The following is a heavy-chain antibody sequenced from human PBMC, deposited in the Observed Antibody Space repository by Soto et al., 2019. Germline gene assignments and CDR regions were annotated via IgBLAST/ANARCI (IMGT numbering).Heavy chain of an antibody. J-gene: IGHJ4*02. Sequence: ASVKVSCKASGYTFTGYYIHWVRQAPGQGLEWMGWINPNSGGTKYAQKFQGRVTMTRDTSISTAYVDLSRLDSDDTAVNYCARQLAYCGGDCYTEPIDYWGQGTRVTVSS. CDR3: ARQLAYCGGDCYTEPIDY. CDR2: INPNSGGT. CDR1: GYTFTGYY. V-gene: IGHV1-2*02. D-gene: IGHD2-21*02.